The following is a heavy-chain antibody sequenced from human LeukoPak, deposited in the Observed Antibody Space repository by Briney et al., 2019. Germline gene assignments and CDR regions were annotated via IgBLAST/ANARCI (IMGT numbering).Heavy chain of an antibody. D-gene: IGHD3-16*01. CDR2: VSHSGST. V-gene: IGHV4-34*01. CDR3: ARGQGAARYFDL. Sequence: SETLSLTCAVSVGSFSGYHWNWIRQPPGKGLELIGEVSHSGSTNYNPSLKSRVTISVDTSKNQFSLKLSSMTAADTAVYFCARGQGAARYFDLWGRGTLVTVSS. CDR1: VGSFSGYH. J-gene: IGHJ2*01.